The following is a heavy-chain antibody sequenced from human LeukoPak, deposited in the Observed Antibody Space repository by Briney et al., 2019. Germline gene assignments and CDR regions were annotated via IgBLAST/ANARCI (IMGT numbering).Heavy chain of an antibody. CDR1: GGSVSSGNYY. V-gene: IGHV4-30-4*01. D-gene: IGHD1-14*01. CDR3: ARVTVLPEFDY. Sequence: SETLSLTCTVSGGSVSSGNYYWSWIRQPPGKGLEWIGYIYYSGSTYYNPSLKSRVTISVDTSKNQFSLKLSSVTAADTAVYYCARVTVLPEFDYWGQGTLVTVSS. J-gene: IGHJ4*02. CDR2: IYYSGST.